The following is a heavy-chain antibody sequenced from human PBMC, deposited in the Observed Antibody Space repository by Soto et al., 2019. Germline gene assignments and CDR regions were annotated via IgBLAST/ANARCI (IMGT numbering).Heavy chain of an antibody. CDR2: INHSGST. Sequence: QVQLQQWGAGLLKPSETLSLTCAVYGGSFSGYYWSWIRQPPGKGLEWIGEINHSGSTNYNPSLTSRVTISLDTSKNQCSLKLSSVTAADTAVYYCVTVPAATSGCFDPWGQGTLVSVSS. V-gene: IGHV4-34*01. CDR1: GGSFSGYY. J-gene: IGHJ5*02. CDR3: VTVPAATSGCFDP. D-gene: IGHD2-2*01.